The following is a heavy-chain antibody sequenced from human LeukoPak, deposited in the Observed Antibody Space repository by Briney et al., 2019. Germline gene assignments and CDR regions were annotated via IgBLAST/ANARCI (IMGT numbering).Heavy chain of an antibody. Sequence: GGSLRLSCAASGFTFSSYAMSWVRQAPGKGLEWVSAISGSGGSTYYADSVKGRFTISRDNSKNTLYLQMNSLRAEDTAVYYCAKSRERLLWFGELLSDFDYWGQGTLVTVYS. J-gene: IGHJ4*02. D-gene: IGHD3-10*01. CDR2: ISGSGGST. V-gene: IGHV3-23*01. CDR1: GFTFSSYA. CDR3: AKSRERLLWFGELLSDFDY.